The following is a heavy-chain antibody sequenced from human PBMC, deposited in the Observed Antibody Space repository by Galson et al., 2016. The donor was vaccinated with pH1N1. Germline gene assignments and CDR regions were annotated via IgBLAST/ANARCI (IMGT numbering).Heavy chain of an antibody. D-gene: IGHD5-24*01. CDR1: GFSFSYYA. Sequence: SLRLSCATSGFSFSYYAMGWVRQGPGKGLEWVPSFSISGSRTYYADSVKGRFTISRDTSRSTLFLQMNSLRADDTALYYCVQGGRDDYNPYFDHWGLGTLVTVSS. CDR3: VQGGRDDYNPYFDH. J-gene: IGHJ4*02. V-gene: IGHV3-23*05. CDR2: FSISGSRT.